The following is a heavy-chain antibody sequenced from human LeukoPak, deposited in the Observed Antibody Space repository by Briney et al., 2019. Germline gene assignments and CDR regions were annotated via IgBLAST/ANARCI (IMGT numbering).Heavy chain of an antibody. CDR2: IIPIFGTA. J-gene: IGHJ4*02. V-gene: IGHV1-69*13. CDR1: GGTFSSYA. D-gene: IGHD6-19*01. CDR3: ARGSASSSGWTFYYFDY. Sequence: SVKVSCKASGGTFSSYAINWVRQAPGQGLEWMGGIIPIFGTANYAQNFQGRVTMIADESTSTAYMELSSLRSEDTAVYYCARGSASSSGWTFYYFDYWGQGTLVTVSS.